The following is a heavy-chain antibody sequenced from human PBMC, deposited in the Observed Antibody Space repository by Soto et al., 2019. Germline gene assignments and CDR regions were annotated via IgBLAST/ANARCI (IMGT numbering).Heavy chain of an antibody. V-gene: IGHV3-11*06. CDR3: SRDSTGSGLDYGMDV. CDR1: GFTFNDHY. CDR2: ISSDSIYT. Sequence: QVQLVESGGGLVKPGGALRLSCAASGFTFNDHYMTWIRQAPGQGLEWVSFISSDSIYTNSADAVKGRFTITRDNAKNLLYLQMSRLRVEETAVYYCSRDSTGSGLDYGMDVWGQGTTVAVSS. D-gene: IGHD3-10*01. J-gene: IGHJ6*02.